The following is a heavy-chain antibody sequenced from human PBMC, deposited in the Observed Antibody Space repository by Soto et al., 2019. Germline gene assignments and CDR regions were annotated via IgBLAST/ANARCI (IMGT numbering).Heavy chain of an antibody. CDR3: ARVTLKAGNWFDP. V-gene: IGHV1-2*02. CDR1: GYTFTSYY. Sequence: ASVNVSCKSAGYTFTSYYMHWVRQTPGQGLEWMGIINPKSRGTNYAQKFQGRVTMTRDTSNSTAYMELRDLRSDDTAVYYCARVTLKAGNWFDPWGQGTLVTVSS. J-gene: IGHJ5*02. CDR2: INPKSRGT. D-gene: IGHD1-1*01.